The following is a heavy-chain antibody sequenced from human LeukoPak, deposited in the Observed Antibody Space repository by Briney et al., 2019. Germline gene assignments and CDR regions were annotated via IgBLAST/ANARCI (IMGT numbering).Heavy chain of an antibody. J-gene: IGHJ4*02. CDR2: INIDGSST. D-gene: IGHD5-12*01. CDR3: ARGRGPNILANVVDY. V-gene: IGHV3-74*01. CDR1: GFTFTSHW. Sequence: GGSLRLSCAASGFTFTSHWMHWVRQAPGKGLVWVSRINIDGSSTNYADSVKGRFTISRDNAKNTLYLQMSSLRAEDSALYYCARGRGPNILANVVDYWGRGALVTVSS.